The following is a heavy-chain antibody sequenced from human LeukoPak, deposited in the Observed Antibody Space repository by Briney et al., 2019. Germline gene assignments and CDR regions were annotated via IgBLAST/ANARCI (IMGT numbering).Heavy chain of an antibody. CDR1: GYSFTSYW. V-gene: IGHV5-51*01. CDR2: IYPGDSDT. J-gene: IGHJ4*02. Sequence: GESLQISCKGSGYSFTSYWIGWVRQLPGKGLEWMGIIYPGDSDTRHSPSFQGQVTISADKSISTAYLQWSSLKASDTAMYYCARQNILTGYYTLDYWGQGTLVTVSS. D-gene: IGHD3-9*01. CDR3: ARQNILTGYYTLDY.